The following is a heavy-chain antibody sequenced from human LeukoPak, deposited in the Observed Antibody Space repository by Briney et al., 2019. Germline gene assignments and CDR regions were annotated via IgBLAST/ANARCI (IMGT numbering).Heavy chain of an antibody. J-gene: IGHJ6*03. CDR2: IIPIFGTA. Sequence: ASVKVSCKASGGTFSSYAISWVRQAPGQGLEWMGGIIPIFGTANYAQKFQGRVTITADESTSTAYMELSSLRSEDTAVYCCARDISHLEAGSEGKALGWSYYMDVWGKGTTVTVSS. D-gene: IGHD3-3*01. V-gene: IGHV1-69*13. CDR3: ARDISHLEAGSEGKALGWSYYMDV. CDR1: GGTFSSYA.